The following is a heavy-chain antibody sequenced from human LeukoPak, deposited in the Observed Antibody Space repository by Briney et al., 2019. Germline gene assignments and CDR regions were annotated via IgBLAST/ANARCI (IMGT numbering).Heavy chain of an antibody. CDR2: ITGSTYST. D-gene: IGHD3-10*02. V-gene: IGHV3-23*01. CDR3: AELSITMIGGV. J-gene: IGHJ6*04. CDR1: GFTFSAYG. Sequence: GGSLRLSCAASGFTFSAYGMSWVRQAPGMGLEWVSAITGSTYSTYYADSVRGRFTISRDNSKNTLYLQMNSLRAEDTAVYYCAELSITMIGGVWGKGTTVTISS.